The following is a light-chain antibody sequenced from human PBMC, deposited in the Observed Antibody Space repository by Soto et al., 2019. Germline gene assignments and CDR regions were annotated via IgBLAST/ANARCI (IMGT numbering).Light chain of an antibody. V-gene: IGLV2-18*02. CDR1: GSDVGTYNR. CDR2: DVS. CDR3: SSYTSSSTYV. Sequence: QSALTQPPSVSGSPGQSVAISCTGTGSDVGTYNRVSWYQQPPGTAPKLMIYDVSDRPSGVPDRFSGSKSGNTASLTISGLQAEDEADYFCSSYTSSSTYVFGTGTKVTFL. J-gene: IGLJ1*01.